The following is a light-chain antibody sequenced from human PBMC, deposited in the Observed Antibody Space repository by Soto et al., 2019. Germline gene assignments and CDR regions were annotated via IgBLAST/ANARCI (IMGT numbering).Light chain of an antibody. CDR2: EVT. Sequence: QSALTQPASVSGSPRQSITISCTGTSNDVGNYNYVSWYQQYPGKAPKLIIYEVTNRPSRVSNRFSGSKSGNTASLTISGLQTEDEADYYCSSYTSSTTLVFGGGTKLTVL. V-gene: IGLV2-14*03. J-gene: IGLJ3*02. CDR1: SNDVGNYNY. CDR3: SSYTSSTTLV.